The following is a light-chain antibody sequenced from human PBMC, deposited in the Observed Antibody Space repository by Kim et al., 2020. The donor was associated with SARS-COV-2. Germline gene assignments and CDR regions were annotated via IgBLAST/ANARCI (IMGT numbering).Light chain of an antibody. J-gene: IGLJ3*02. Sequence: PGKTARVTCGGNNIGSKSVHWYQQKPGQAPVLVIYYDSDRPSGIPERFSGSNSGNTATLTISRVEAGDEADYYCQVWDSSSDHPVFGGGTQLTVL. CDR3: QVWDSSSDHPV. V-gene: IGLV3-21*04. CDR1: NIGSKS. CDR2: YDS.